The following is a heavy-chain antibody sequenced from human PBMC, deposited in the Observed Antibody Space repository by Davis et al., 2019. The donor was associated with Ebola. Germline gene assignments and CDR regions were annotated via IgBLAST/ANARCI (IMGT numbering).Heavy chain of an antibody. CDR3: AGAPRN. CDR1: GGSFSGYY. Sequence: MPGRSLRLSCALYGGSFSGYYWSWIRQPPGKGLEWIGEINHSGSTNYNPSLKSRVTISVDTSKNQFSLKLSSVTAADTAVYYCAGAPRNWGQGTLVTVSS. J-gene: IGHJ4*02. V-gene: IGHV4-34*01. CDR2: INHSGST.